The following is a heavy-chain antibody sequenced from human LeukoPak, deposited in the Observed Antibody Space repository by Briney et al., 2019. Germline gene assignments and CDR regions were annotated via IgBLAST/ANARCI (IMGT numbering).Heavy chain of an antibody. CDR3: ARNGGGSSSWKYYYYGMDV. Sequence: ASVKVSCKASGYTFTSYAMHWVRQAPGQRLEWMGWINAGNGNTKYSQKFQGRVTITRDTSASTACMELSSLRSEDTAVYYCARNGGGSSSWKYYYYGMDVWGQGTTVTVSS. V-gene: IGHV1-3*01. CDR1: GYTFTSYA. D-gene: IGHD6-13*01. CDR2: INAGNGNT. J-gene: IGHJ6*02.